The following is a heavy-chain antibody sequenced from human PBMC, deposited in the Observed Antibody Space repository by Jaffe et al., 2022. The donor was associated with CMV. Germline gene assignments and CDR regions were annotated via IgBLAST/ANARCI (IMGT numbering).Heavy chain of an antibody. Sequence: QVQLVQSGAEVKKPGASVKVSCKASGYTFTGYYMHWVRQAPGQGLEWMGWINPNSGGTNYAQKFQGRVTMTRDTSISTAYMELSRLRSDDTAVYYCARDRTPRMVRGVIARSYYYYGMDVWGQGTTVTVSS. J-gene: IGHJ6*02. CDR3: ARDRTPRMVRGVIARSYYYYGMDV. CDR1: GYTFTGYY. D-gene: IGHD3-10*01. V-gene: IGHV1-2*02. CDR2: INPNSGGT.